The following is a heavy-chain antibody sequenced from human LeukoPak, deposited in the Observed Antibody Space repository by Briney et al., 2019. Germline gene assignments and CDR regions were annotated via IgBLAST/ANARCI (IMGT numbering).Heavy chain of an antibody. CDR3: ARASAGYSSAWSLDAFDI. CDR1: GFTFSSYG. CDR2: IRYDGSNK. J-gene: IGHJ3*02. Sequence: GGSLRLSCAASGFTFSSYGMHWVRQAPGKGLEWVAFIRYDGSNKYYADSLKGRFTISRETSKNTLYLQMNSLRAEDTAVYYCARASAGYSSAWSLDAFDIWGQGTMVTVSS. D-gene: IGHD6-13*01. V-gene: IGHV3-30*02.